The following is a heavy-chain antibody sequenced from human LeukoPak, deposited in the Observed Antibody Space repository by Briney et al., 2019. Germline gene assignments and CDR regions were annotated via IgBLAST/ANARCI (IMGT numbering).Heavy chain of an antibody. CDR3: SPYDSSGYYCFAS. CDR2: IKSKTDGGTI. D-gene: IGHD3-22*01. CDR1: GFTFSSYA. Sequence: GGSLRLSCAASGFTFSSYAMSWVRQAPGKGLEWVGRIKSKTDGGTIDYGAPVKGRFTISRDDSKNTVYLQMNSLKTEDTAVYYCSPYDSSGYYCFASWGQGTLVTVSS. V-gene: IGHV3-15*01. J-gene: IGHJ4*02.